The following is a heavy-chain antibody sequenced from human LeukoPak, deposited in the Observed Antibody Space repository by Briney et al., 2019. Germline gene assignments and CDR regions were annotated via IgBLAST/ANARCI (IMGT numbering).Heavy chain of an antibody. Sequence: QPLGSLRLSCAASGFTFGSYAMSWVRQAPGKGLEWVSAISGTGGSTYYADSVKGRFTISRDNSKNTLYLQMNSLRAEDTAVYYCAKGGVRYDSSGYYFHFDYWGQGTLVT. CDR1: GFTFGSYA. V-gene: IGHV3-23*01. CDR3: AKGGVRYDSSGYYFHFDY. D-gene: IGHD3-22*01. CDR2: ISGTGGST. J-gene: IGHJ4*02.